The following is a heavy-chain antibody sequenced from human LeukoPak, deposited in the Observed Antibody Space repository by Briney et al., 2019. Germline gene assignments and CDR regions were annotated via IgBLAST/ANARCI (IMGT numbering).Heavy chain of an antibody. CDR3: ARGLGTTVTNEYYYDSSGYYDGGLDY. Sequence: GGSLRLSCSASGFTFSSYTMNWVRQAPGKGLEWVSSISGRSTYIFYADSVKGRFTISRDNAKNSLSLQTNSLRAEDTAVYYCARGLGTTVTNEYYYDSSGYYDGGLDYWGQGTLVTVSS. J-gene: IGHJ4*02. CDR2: ISGRSTYI. V-gene: IGHV3-21*01. CDR1: GFTFSSYT. D-gene: IGHD3-22*01.